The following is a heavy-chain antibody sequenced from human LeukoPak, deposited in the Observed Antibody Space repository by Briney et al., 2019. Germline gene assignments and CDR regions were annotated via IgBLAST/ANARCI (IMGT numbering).Heavy chain of an antibody. V-gene: IGHV3-33*01. CDR2: IWSDGSNR. D-gene: IGHD4-11*01. CDR3: ARDAQRGFDYSNSLKY. CDR1: GFTFSSYG. Sequence: GGSLRLSCAASGFTFSSYGMHWVRQAPGKGLEWVAVIWSDGSNRFYAGSVKGRFTISRDNSQNTLFLQMNSLRAEDTAMYYCARDAQRGFDYSNSLKYWGHGTLVTVSS. J-gene: IGHJ4*01.